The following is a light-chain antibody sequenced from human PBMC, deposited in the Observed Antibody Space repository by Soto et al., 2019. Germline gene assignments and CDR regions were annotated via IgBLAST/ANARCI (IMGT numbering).Light chain of an antibody. CDR2: EVT. Sequence: QSALTQPPSASGSPGQSVTISCTGSSSDVGGYDHVSWYQQHPGKAPKLMIYEVTYRPSGVPDRFSGSKSGNTASLTVSGLQTEDEADYYCTSYADYNILIFGGGTKLTVL. CDR3: TSYADYNILI. J-gene: IGLJ2*01. CDR1: SSDVGGYDH. V-gene: IGLV2-8*01.